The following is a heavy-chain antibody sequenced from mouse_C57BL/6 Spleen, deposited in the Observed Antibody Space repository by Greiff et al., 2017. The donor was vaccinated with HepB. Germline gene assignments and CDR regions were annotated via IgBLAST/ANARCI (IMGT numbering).Heavy chain of an antibody. J-gene: IGHJ4*01. CDR3: AREGGSGYRAMDY. Sequence: VQLQQSGAELVKPGASVKISCKASGYAFSSYWMNWVKQRPGKGLEWIGQIYPGDGDTNYNGKLKGKATLTADKSSSTAYMQLSSLTSEDSAVYFCAREGGSGYRAMDYWGQGTSVTVSS. CDR1: GYAFSSYW. CDR2: IYPGDGDT. D-gene: IGHD3-2*02. V-gene: IGHV1-80*01.